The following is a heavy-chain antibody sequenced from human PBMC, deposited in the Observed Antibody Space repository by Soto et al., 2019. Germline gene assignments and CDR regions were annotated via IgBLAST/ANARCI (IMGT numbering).Heavy chain of an antibody. CDR2: ISAYNGDT. CDR3: ARGLQVTPRNDSFDY. CDR1: GYTFTSYG. Sequence: ASVKVSCKASGYTFTSYGMSWVRQAPGQGLEWVGWISAYNGDTSYPQKFQGSVTLTTDTSTSTAYMELRSLRSDDTAVYYCARGLQVTPRNDSFDYWGQGTLVTVSS. J-gene: IGHJ4*02. V-gene: IGHV1-18*04. D-gene: IGHD2-21*02.